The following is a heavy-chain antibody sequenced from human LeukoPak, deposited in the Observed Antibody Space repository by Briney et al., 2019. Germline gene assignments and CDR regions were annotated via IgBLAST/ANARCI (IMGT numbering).Heavy chain of an antibody. CDR3: AKLTDVLRYFDWLPVFGMDV. V-gene: IGHV3-30*18. CDR2: ISYDGSNK. D-gene: IGHD3-9*01. Sequence: GRSLRLSCAASGFTFSSYGMHWVRQAPGKGLEWVAVISYDGSNKYYADSVKGRFTISRDNSKNTLYLQMNSLRAEDTAVYYCAKLTDVLRYFDWLPVFGMDVWGQGTTVTVSS. J-gene: IGHJ6*02. CDR1: GFTFSSYG.